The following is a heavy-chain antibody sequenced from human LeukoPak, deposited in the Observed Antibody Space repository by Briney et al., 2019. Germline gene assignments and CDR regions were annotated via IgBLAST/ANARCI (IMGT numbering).Heavy chain of an antibody. CDR1: GGSISSYY. CDR3: ARFDSGYCGGGSCYALHAFDI. J-gene: IGHJ3*02. Sequence: KPSETLSLTCTVSGGSISSYYWSWIRQPAGKGLEWIGRIYTSGSTNYNPSLKSRVTMSVDTSKNQFSLKLSSVTAADTAVYYCARFDSGYCGGGSCYALHAFDIWGQGTMVTVSS. CDR2: IYTSGST. D-gene: IGHD2-15*01. V-gene: IGHV4-4*07.